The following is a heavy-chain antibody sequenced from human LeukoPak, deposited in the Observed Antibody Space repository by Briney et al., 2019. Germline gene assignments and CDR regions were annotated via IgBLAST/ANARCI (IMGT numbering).Heavy chain of an antibody. CDR2: IGGSGGSP. J-gene: IGHJ4*02. Sequence: PGGSLRLSCAASGFTSSTYVMTWVRQAPGEGLEWVSSIGGSGGSPYHGNSVKGRFSISRDNSKNTIYMQMNSLRDEDTAVYYCAKGGIGSRSGLDYWGRGTLVTVSS. CDR3: AKGGIGSRSGLDY. V-gene: IGHV3-23*01. D-gene: IGHD5-18*01. CDR1: GFTSSTYV.